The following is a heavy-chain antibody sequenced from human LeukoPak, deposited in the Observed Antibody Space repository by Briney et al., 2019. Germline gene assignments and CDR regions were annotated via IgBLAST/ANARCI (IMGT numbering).Heavy chain of an antibody. Sequence: PGGSPRLSCAASGFTFSSYSMNWVRQAPGKGLEWVSSISSSSSYIYYADSVKGRFTISRDNAKNSLYLQMNSLRAEDTAVYYCARDDYGDYVYDYWGQGTLVTVSS. CDR2: ISSSSSYI. V-gene: IGHV3-21*01. CDR3: ARDDYGDYVYDY. J-gene: IGHJ4*02. D-gene: IGHD4-17*01. CDR1: GFTFSSYS.